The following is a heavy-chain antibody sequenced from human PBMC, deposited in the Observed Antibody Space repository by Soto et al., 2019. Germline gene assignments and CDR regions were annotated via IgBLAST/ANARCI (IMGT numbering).Heavy chain of an antibody. J-gene: IGHJ6*02. CDR2: IIPIFGTA. D-gene: IGHD5-18*01. CDR1: GGTFSSYA. CDR3: ARDSPPNVDTAMVTPYGMDV. Sequence: GASVKVSCKASGGTFSSYAISWVRQAPGQGLEWMGGIIPIFGTANYAQKFQGRVTITADESTRTAYMELSSLRSEDTAVYYCARDSPPNVDTAMVTPYGMDVWGQGTTVTV. V-gene: IGHV1-69*13.